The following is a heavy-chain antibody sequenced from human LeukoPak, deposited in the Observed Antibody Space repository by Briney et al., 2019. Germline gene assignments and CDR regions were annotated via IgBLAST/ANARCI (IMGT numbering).Heavy chain of an antibody. CDR1: VYTFTSYD. D-gene: IGHD5-18*01. CDR3: AREGSGYSYGDNWFDP. CDR2: MNPNSGNT. Sequence: AAVKVSCKASVYTFTSYDINWVRQATGQGLEWMGWMNPNSGNTGYAQKFQGRVTMTRNTSISTAYMELSSLRSEDTAVYYCAREGSGYSYGDNWFDPWGQGTLVTVSS. J-gene: IGHJ5*02. V-gene: IGHV1-8*01.